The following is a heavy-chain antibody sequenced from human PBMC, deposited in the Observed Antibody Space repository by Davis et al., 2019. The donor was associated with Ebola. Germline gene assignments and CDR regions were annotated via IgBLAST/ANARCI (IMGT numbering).Heavy chain of an antibody. Sequence: GESLKISCAASGFTFSSYARSWVRQAPGKGLEWVSAISGSGGSTYYADSVKGRFTISRNNSKNTLYLQMNSLRAEDTAVYYCAKDLDLVVVPAAIPVPYYYYGMDVWGQGTTVTVSS. D-gene: IGHD2-2*02. CDR3: AKDLDLVVVPAAIPVPYYYYGMDV. CDR1: GFTFSSYA. CDR2: ISGSGGST. V-gene: IGHV3-23*01. J-gene: IGHJ6*02.